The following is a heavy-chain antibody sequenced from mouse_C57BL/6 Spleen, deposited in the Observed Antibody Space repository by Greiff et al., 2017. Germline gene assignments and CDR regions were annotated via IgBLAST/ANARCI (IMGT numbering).Heavy chain of an antibody. J-gene: IGHJ1*03. CDR3: ARERSNYYWYFDV. V-gene: IGHV3-6*01. Sequence: EVKVEESGPGLVKPSQSLSLTCSVTGYSITSGYYWNWIRQFPGNKLEWMGYISYDGSNNYNPSLKNRISITRDTSKNQFFLKLNSVTTEDTATYYCARERSNYYWYFDVWGTGTTVTVSS. CDR1: GYSITSGYY. CDR2: ISYDGSN. D-gene: IGHD2-5*01.